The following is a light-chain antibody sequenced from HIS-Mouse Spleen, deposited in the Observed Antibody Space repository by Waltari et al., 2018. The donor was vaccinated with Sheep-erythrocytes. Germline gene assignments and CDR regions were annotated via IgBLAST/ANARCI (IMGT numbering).Light chain of an antibody. CDR2: KAS. Sequence: DIQMTQSPSTLSASVGDRVTITCRASQSISSWLAWYQQKPGEAPKLLIYKASSLESGVPSRFSGSGSGTEFTLTISSLQPDDFATYYCQQYNSYSPVYTFGQGTKLEIK. CDR1: QSISSW. CDR3: QQYNSYSPVYT. J-gene: IGKJ2*01. V-gene: IGKV1-5*03.